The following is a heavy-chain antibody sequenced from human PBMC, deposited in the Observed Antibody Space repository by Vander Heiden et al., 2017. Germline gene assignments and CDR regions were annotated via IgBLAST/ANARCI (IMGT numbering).Heavy chain of an antibody. CDR3: AKDDGSSNWGFDY. D-gene: IGHD6-13*01. Sequence: EVQLVESGGGLVQPGTSRRLSCAGSGFTFNVYAMHWVRQAPGKGLGWVSSISWNSGSIGYADSVKGRFTISRDNAKNSLYLQMNSLSAEDTALYYYAKDDGSSNWGFDYWGQGTLVTVSS. V-gene: IGHV3-9*01. J-gene: IGHJ4*02. CDR1: GFTFNVYA. CDR2: ISWNSGSI.